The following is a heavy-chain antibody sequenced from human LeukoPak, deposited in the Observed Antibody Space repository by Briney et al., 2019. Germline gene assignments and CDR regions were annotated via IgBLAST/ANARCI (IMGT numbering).Heavy chain of an antibody. CDR3: ARGGGWPSYFLDL. CDR2: VYYSGST. D-gene: IGHD6-19*01. V-gene: IGHV4-59*01. J-gene: IGHJ4*02. Sequence: PSETLSLTCTVSGGSISTYYYSWIRQPPGKGLEWVGHVYYSGSTNYDPSLKSRVTISIDTSKNQFSLKLTSVTAADTAVYYCARGGGWPSYFLDLWGQGTLVTVSS. CDR1: GGSISTYY.